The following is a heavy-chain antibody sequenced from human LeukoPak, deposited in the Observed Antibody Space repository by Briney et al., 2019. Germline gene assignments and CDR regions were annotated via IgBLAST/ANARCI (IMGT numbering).Heavy chain of an antibody. J-gene: IGHJ4*02. CDR2: MYYSGTT. D-gene: IGHD2-21*02. V-gene: IGHV4-59*01. CDR1: GASISSYY. Sequence: SETLSLTCTVSGASISSYYWSWIRQSPGKGLEWIGFMYYSGTTNYNPSLKSRVTISLGMSKNQFSLNLSSVTAADTAVYYCARLPMAVTPHVDYWGQGTLVTVSS. CDR3: ARLPMAVTPHVDY.